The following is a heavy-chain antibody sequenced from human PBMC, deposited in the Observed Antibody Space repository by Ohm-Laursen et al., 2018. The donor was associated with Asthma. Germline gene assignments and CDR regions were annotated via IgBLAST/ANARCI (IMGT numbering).Heavy chain of an antibody. V-gene: IGHV3-23*01. CDR3: ARDFVRCSSTSCPYGMDV. CDR1: RFTFSSYA. D-gene: IGHD2-2*01. CDR2: ISATSGSI. Sequence: SLRLSCAASRFTFSSYAMSWVRQAPGKGLEWVSSISATSGSIYYADSVKGRFTISRDNSKNTLDLQMNSLGAEDTAVYYCARDFVRCSSTSCPYGMDVWGQGTTVTVSS. J-gene: IGHJ6*02.